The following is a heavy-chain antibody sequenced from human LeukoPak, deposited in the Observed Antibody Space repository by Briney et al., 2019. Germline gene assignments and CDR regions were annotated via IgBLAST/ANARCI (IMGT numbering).Heavy chain of an antibody. D-gene: IGHD6-19*01. V-gene: IGHV1-18*01. J-gene: IGHJ3*02. CDR1: GYTFTSYG. Sequence: ASVTVSCKASGYTFTSYGISWVRQAPGQGLEWMGWISAYNGNTNYAQKLQGRATMTTDTSTSTAYMELRSLRSDDTAVYYCARDSSGWTLNPDAFDIWGQGTMVTVSS. CDR2: ISAYNGNT. CDR3: ARDSSGWTLNPDAFDI.